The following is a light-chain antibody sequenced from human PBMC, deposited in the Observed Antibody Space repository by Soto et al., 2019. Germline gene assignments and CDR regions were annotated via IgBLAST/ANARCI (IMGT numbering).Light chain of an antibody. J-gene: IGKJ5*01. Sequence: DIQLTQSPSFLSASVGDRVTITCRASQGISSLLAWYQQRPGKAPKLLIYAASTLQSGVPSRFSGSGSGTEFTLTIRSLQPEDFATYYCQHLISYPLTFGQGTRLEIK. V-gene: IGKV1-9*01. CDR2: AAS. CDR3: QHLISYPLT. CDR1: QGISSL.